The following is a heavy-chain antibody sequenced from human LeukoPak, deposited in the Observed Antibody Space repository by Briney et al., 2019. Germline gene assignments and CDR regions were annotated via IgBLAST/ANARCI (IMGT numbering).Heavy chain of an antibody. CDR1: GGTFSSYA. CDR3: ARARAVAGNGDFDY. D-gene: IGHD6-19*01. CDR2: IIPIFGTA. J-gene: IGHJ4*02. V-gene: IGHV1-69*05. Sequence: GSSVKVSCKASGGTFSSYAISWVRQAPGQGLEWMGGIIPIFGTANYAQKFQGRVTITTDESTSTAYMQLSSLRSEDTAVYYCARARAVAGNGDFDYWGQGTLVTVSS.